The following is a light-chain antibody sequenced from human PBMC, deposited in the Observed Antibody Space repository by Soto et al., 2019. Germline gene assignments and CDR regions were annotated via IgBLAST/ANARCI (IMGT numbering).Light chain of an antibody. CDR2: GAS. Sequence: DIVMTQFPATLSVSPGERATLSCRASQSISSNLAWYQQKPGQAPRLLIDGASSRATGTPARFSGSGSGTECTITISSLQSEDLAVYYCQQYNSYPVTFGQGTRLEIK. CDR1: QSISSN. J-gene: IGKJ5*01. V-gene: IGKV3-15*01. CDR3: QQYNSYPVT.